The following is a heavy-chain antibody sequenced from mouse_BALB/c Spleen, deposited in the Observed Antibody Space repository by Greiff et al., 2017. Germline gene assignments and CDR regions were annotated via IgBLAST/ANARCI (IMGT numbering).Heavy chain of an antibody. J-gene: IGHJ4*01. CDR2: IRSKSNNYAT. CDR3: VRRLRTTLYYARDY. CDR1: GFTFNTYA. D-gene: IGHD1-1*01. V-gene: IGHV10-1*02. Sequence: EVKLMESGGGLVQPKGSLKLSCAASGFTFNTYAMNWVRQAPGKGLEWVARIRSKSNNYATYYADSVKDRFTISRDDSQSMLYLQMNNLKTEDTAMYYLVRRLRTTLYYARDYGGKGTPATVSS.